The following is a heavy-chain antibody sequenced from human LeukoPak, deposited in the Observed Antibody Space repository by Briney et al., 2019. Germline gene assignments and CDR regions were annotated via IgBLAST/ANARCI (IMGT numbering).Heavy chain of an antibody. D-gene: IGHD3-22*01. V-gene: IGHV3-48*03. CDR3: ARDYDSSGFSFDY. CDR2: ISSSGSTI. CDR1: GFTFRSYE. J-gene: IGHJ4*02. Sequence: GGSLRLSCAASGFTFRSYEMNWVRQAPGKGLEWISYISSSGSTIYYADSVKGRFTISRDNAKNSLFLQMNSLRDEDTAVYYCARDYDSSGFSFDYWGQGTLVTVSS.